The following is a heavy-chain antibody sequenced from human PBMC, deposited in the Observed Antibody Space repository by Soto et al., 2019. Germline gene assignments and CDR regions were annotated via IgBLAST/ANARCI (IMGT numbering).Heavy chain of an antibody. J-gene: IGHJ6*02. CDR3: ATYIAAAANYYYYYYGMDV. D-gene: IGHD6-13*01. CDR1: GFTFSSYG. CDR2: IWYYGSNK. Sequence: PGGSLRLSCAASGFTFSSYGMHWVRQAPGKGLEWFAFIWYYGSNKYYADSVKGRFTISRDNSKNTLFLQMNSLRAEDTAVYYCATYIAAAANYYYYYYGMDVWGQGTTVTVSS. V-gene: IGHV3-30*02.